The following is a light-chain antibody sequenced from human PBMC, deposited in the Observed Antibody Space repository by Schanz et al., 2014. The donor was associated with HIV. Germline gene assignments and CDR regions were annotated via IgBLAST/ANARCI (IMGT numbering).Light chain of an antibody. Sequence: EIVLTQSPGTLSLSPGERATLSCRASQSVRANYLAWYQQKPGQAPRLLIYGASSRATGIPDRFSGSGSGTDFTLNINRLEPEDFAVYFCQQYGSSPLTFGQGTKLEIK. CDR2: GAS. CDR1: QSVRANY. J-gene: IGKJ2*01. V-gene: IGKV3-20*01. CDR3: QQYGSSPLT.